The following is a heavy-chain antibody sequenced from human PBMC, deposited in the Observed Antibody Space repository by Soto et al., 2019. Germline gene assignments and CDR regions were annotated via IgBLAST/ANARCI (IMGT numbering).Heavy chain of an antibody. CDR3: AHRPPSGLNISWTYAY. CDR2: IYWNDDK. V-gene: IGHV2-5*01. D-gene: IGHD2-2*01. Sequence: QITLKESGPALVKPTQTLTLTCTFSGFSFSTSGVSVAWIRQPPGKALEWLALIYWNDDKRYSPSLKSRLTIKKHTSKKQVVLRMTDMDPVDTATYYCAHRPPSGLNISWTYAYWGQGILITVSS. J-gene: IGHJ4*02. CDR1: GFSFSTSGVS.